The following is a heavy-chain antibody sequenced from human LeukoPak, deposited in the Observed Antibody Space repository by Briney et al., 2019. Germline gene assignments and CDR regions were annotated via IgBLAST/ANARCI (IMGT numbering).Heavy chain of an antibody. J-gene: IGHJ4*02. Sequence: GGSLRLSCAASGFXFSYYGIHWVRQAPGKGLEWAAVISYDGSSKYYADSVKGRFTISRDDSKNTLYLQMNSLRAEDTAVYYCAKDGLAAAGWFDYWGQGTLVTVSS. V-gene: IGHV3-30*18. CDR1: GFXFSYYG. CDR3: AKDGLAAAGWFDY. CDR2: ISYDGSSK. D-gene: IGHD6-13*01.